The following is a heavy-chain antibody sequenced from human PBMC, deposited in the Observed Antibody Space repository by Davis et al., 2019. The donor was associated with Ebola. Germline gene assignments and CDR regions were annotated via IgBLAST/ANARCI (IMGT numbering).Heavy chain of an antibody. CDR2: INSDGSST. J-gene: IGHJ4*02. D-gene: IGHD5-24*01. CDR3: ARGSEMANPADGDY. V-gene: IGHV3-74*01. Sequence: HTGGSLRLSCAASGFTFSSYWMHWVRQAQGKGLVWVSRINSDGSSTSYADPLKGRFTISRDNAKNTLYLQMNSLRAEDTAGYYCARGSEMANPADGDYWGQGTLVTVSS. CDR1: GFTFSSYW.